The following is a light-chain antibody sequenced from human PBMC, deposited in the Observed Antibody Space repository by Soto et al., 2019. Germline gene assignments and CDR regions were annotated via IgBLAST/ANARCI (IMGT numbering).Light chain of an antibody. CDR1: QSVRSY. V-gene: IGKV1-9*01. Sequence: DIQMTQSPSCLSASVSERVTITCRASQSVRSYLNWYQQKPGRAPKLLIYEVSTLQSGVPSRFSGSGSGTDFTLTISSLQPEDFATYYCQHLNSYPITFGQGTRLEI. CDR3: QHLNSYPIT. J-gene: IGKJ5*01. CDR2: EVS.